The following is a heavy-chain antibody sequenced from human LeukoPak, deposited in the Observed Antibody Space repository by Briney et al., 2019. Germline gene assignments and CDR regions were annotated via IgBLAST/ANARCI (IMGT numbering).Heavy chain of an antibody. CDR3: ARCDYGGNIDY. J-gene: IGHJ4*02. Sequence: SVKVSCKASGGTFSSYAISWVRQAPGQGLEWMGRIIPILGIANYAQKFQGRVTITADKSTSTAYMELSGLRSEDTAVYYCARCDYGGNIDYWGQGTLVTVSS. V-gene: IGHV1-69*04. CDR2: IIPILGIA. CDR1: GGTFSSYA. D-gene: IGHD4-23*01.